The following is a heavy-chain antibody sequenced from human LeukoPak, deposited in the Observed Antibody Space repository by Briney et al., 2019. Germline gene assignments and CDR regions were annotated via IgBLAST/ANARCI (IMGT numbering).Heavy chain of an antibody. V-gene: IGHV3-64D*06. Sequence: PGGSLRLSCSASGFTFSSYAMHWVRQAPGKGLEYVSAISSNGGSTYYADSVKGRFTISRDNSKNTLYLQMSSLRAEDTAVYYCVKDGSLVGYPEFYFDYWGQGTLVTVAS. CDR1: GFTFSSYA. CDR2: ISSNGGST. D-gene: IGHD5-12*01. CDR3: VKDGSLVGYPEFYFDY. J-gene: IGHJ4*02.